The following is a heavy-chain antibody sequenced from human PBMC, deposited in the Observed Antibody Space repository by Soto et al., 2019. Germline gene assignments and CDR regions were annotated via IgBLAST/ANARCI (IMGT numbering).Heavy chain of an antibody. CDR3: ARDRYCSGGSCKYYYYGMDV. V-gene: IGHV4-30-4*01. CDR1: GGSISSGDYY. D-gene: IGHD2-15*01. J-gene: IGHJ6*02. CDR2: IYYSGST. Sequence: SETLSLTCTVSGGSISSGDYYWSWIRQPPGKGLEWIGYIYYSGSTYYNPSLKSRVTISVDTSKNQFSLKLSSVTAADTAVYYCARDRYCSGGSCKYYYYGMDVWGQGTTVTVSS.